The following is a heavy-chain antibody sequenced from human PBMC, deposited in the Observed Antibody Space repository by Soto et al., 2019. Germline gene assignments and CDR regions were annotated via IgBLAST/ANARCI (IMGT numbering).Heavy chain of an antibody. CDR3: ARCGLDYGMDV. D-gene: IGHD3-16*01. Sequence: SETLSLTCTVSGGSISSYYWCWTRQPAGKGLEWIGRFYPTGKTNYNPSLQSRLTMSADTSRNQFSLNLTSVTAADTAVYYCARCGLDYGMDVWGQGTTVTVSS. J-gene: IGHJ6*02. CDR1: GGSISSYY. CDR2: FYPTGKT. V-gene: IGHV4-4*07.